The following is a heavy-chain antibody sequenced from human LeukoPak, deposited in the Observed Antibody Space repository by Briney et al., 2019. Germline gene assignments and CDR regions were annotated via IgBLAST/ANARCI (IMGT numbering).Heavy chain of an antibody. CDR2: ISSSSSTI. D-gene: IGHD1-26*01. CDR1: GFTFSS. V-gene: IGHV3-48*01. CDR3: AASGSYTYYYYYMDV. Sequence: GGSLRLSCAASGFTFSSMNWVRQAPGKGLEWVSYISSSSSTIYYADSVKGRFTISRDNAKNSLYLQMNSLRAEDTAVYYCAASGSYTYYYYYMDVWGKGTTVTVSS. J-gene: IGHJ6*03.